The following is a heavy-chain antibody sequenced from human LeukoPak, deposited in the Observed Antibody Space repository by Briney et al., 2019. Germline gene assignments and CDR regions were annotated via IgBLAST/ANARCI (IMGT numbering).Heavy chain of an antibody. Sequence: TGGSLRLSSAASTFTFYHYAMHWVRQAPGKGLEWVSLISADGATTFYAHSVKGRFTISRDNSKNSLYLQMNSLRTDDSALYYCGKYNRDRGYADCWGQGTLVTVSS. V-gene: IGHV3-43*02. D-gene: IGHD3-22*01. CDR3: GKYNRDRGYADC. CDR1: TFTFYHYA. CDR2: ISADGATT. J-gene: IGHJ4*02.